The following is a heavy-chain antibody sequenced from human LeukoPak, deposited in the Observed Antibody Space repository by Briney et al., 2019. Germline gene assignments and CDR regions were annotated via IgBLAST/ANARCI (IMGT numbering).Heavy chain of an antibody. D-gene: IGHD6-13*01. CDR2: ISSSGSTI. Sequence: PGGSLRLSCAASGFTVSSNYMSWVRQAPGKGLEWVSYISSSGSTIYYADSVKGRFTISRDNSKNTLYLQMNSLRAEDTAVYYCAKDLEAAAHYWGQGTLVTVSS. CDR3: AKDLEAAAHY. V-gene: IGHV3-48*01. J-gene: IGHJ4*02. CDR1: GFTVSSNY.